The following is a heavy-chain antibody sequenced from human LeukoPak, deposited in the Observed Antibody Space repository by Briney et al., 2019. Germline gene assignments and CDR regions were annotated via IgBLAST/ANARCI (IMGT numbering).Heavy chain of an antibody. D-gene: IGHD6-13*01. Sequence: GGSLRLSCAASGFTFDDYAMHWVRQAPGKGLEWVSGISWNSGSIGYADPVKGRFTISRDNAKNSLYLQMNSLRAEDTALYYCAKDHLQQLVRSYFDYWGQGTLVTVSS. CDR1: GFTFDDYA. CDR3: AKDHLQQLVRSYFDY. V-gene: IGHV3-9*01. J-gene: IGHJ4*02. CDR2: ISWNSGSI.